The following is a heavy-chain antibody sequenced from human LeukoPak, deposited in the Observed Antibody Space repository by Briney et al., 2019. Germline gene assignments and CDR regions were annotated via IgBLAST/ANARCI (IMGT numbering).Heavy chain of an antibody. CDR1: GYSFTSYW. J-gene: IGHJ3*02. CDR3: ARRVAGSYHDAFDI. V-gene: IGHV5-51*01. Sequence: AESLKISCTGSGYSFTSYWIGWVRQMPGKGLEWMGIIYPGDSDTRYSPSFQGQVTISADKSISTAYLQWSSLRASDTAMYYCARRVAGSYHDAFDIWGQGTMVTVSS. D-gene: IGHD1-26*01. CDR2: IYPGDSDT.